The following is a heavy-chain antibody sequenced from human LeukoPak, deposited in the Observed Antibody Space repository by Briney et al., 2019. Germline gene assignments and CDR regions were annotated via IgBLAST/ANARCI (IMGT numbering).Heavy chain of an antibody. CDR3: AREGMGAHDAFDI. Sequence: GASVKVSCKASGYTFTGYYMHWVRQAPGQGLEWMGIINPSGGSTSYAQKFQGRVTMTRDMSTCTVYMELSSLRSEDTAVYYCAREGMGAHDAFDIWGQGTMVTVSS. CDR2: INPSGGST. D-gene: IGHD1-26*01. CDR1: GYTFTGYY. J-gene: IGHJ3*02. V-gene: IGHV1-46*01.